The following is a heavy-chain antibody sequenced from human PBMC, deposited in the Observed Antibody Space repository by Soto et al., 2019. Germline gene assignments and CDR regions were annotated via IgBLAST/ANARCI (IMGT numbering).Heavy chain of an antibody. CDR2: IYYSGST. CDR3: ARHAVGYSSSWYKIYYYYYMDV. CDR1: GGSISSYY. Sequence: SETLSLTCTVSGGSISSYYWSWIRQPPGKGLEWIGYIYYSGSTHYNPSLKSRVAISVDTSKNQFSLKLSSVTAADTAVYYCARHAVGYSSSWYKIYYYYYMDVWGKGTTVTVSS. J-gene: IGHJ6*03. D-gene: IGHD6-13*01. V-gene: IGHV4-59*08.